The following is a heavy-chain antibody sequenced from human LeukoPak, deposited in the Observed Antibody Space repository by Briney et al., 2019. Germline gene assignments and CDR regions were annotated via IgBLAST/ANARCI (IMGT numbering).Heavy chain of an antibody. J-gene: IGHJ2*01. V-gene: IGHV4-39*01. CDR3: ARVYWYFDL. CDR2: IYYSGSP. Sequence: SETLSLTCTVSGDSISSSNYYWGWIRQPPGKGLEWIGSIYYSGSPYYNPSPKSRVTISVDTSKNQFSLKLSSVTAADTAVYYCARVYWYFDLWGRGTLVTVSS. CDR1: GDSISSSNYY.